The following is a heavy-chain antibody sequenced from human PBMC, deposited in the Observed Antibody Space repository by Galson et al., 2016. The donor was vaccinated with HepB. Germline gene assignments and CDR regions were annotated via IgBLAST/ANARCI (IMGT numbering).Heavy chain of an antibody. J-gene: IGHJ4*02. CDR1: GFTFSDYY. CDR3: ARFGSSGKYFEFDY. CDR2: ISSSSTYT. V-gene: IGHV3-11*03. D-gene: IGHD3-22*01. Sequence: SLRLSCAASGFTFSDYYMSWIRQAPGKGLEWVSYISSSSTYTNYADSVKGRFTISRDNAENSLYLQMNSVGAEDTAVYFCARFGSSGKYFEFDYWGQGTLVTVSA.